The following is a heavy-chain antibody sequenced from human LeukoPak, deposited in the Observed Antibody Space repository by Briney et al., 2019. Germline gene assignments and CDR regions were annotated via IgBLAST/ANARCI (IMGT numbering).Heavy chain of an antibody. CDR3: ARGEDGDYYFQH. CDR2: IYTGGST. CDR1: GVSISGYY. D-gene: IGHD4-17*01. V-gene: IGHV4-4*07. Sequence: SETLSLTCTVSGVSISGYYWSWLRQPAGKGLEWIGRIYTGGSTNYNPSLKSRVTISVDTSKNQFSLKLSSVTAADTAVYYCARGEDGDYYFQHWGQGTLVTVSS. J-gene: IGHJ1*01.